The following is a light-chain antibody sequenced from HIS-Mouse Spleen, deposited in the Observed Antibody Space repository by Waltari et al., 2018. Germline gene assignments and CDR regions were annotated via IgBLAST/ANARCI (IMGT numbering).Light chain of an antibody. CDR2: EDS. J-gene: IGLJ3*02. V-gene: IGLV3-10*01. CDR3: YSTDSSVNHRV. Sequence: SYDLTQPPSVSVSPVQTAGITCSGDALPKKYAYWYQQKSGQAPVLVIYEDSKRPSGIPERFSGSSSGTIATLTISGVQVEDEADYYCYSTDSSVNHRVFGGGTKLTVL. CDR1: ALPKKY.